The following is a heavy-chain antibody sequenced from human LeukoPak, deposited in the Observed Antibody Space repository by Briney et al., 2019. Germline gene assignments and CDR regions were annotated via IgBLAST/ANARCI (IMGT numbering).Heavy chain of an antibody. D-gene: IGHD6-13*01. Sequence: ASVKVSCKASGYTFTSYGISWVRQAPGQGLEWMGWISAYNGNTNYAQKLQGRVTMTTDTSTSTAYMELRSLRSDDTAVYYCAGHMYSSSWSNFDYWGQGTLVTVSS. CDR2: ISAYNGNT. J-gene: IGHJ4*02. CDR1: GYTFTSYG. V-gene: IGHV1-18*01. CDR3: AGHMYSSSWSNFDY.